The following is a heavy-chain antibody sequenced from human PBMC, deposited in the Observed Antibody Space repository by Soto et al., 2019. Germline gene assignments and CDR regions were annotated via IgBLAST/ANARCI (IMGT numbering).Heavy chain of an antibody. CDR3: VRGGGGGLFDP. Sequence: GGSLRLSCAGSGFTFGDSYMSWICQAPGKGLEWLSYISPGSRYPAYADSVKGRFTISRDNAKRSLYLQMMSLTAEDTAIYYCVRGGGGGLFDPWGQGTMVTVSS. CDR2: ISPGSRYP. CDR1: GFTFGDSY. J-gene: IGHJ5*02. D-gene: IGHD2-15*01. V-gene: IGHV3-11*06.